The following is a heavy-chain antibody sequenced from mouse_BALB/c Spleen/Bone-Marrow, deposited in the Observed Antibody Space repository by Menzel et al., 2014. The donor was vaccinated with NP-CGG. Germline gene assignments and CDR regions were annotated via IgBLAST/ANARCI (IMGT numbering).Heavy chain of an antibody. J-gene: IGHJ2*01. V-gene: IGHV1-54*01. D-gene: IGHD1-1*01. Sequence: QVHVKQSGAELVRPGTSVKVSCKASGYAFTNYLIEWVKQRPGQGLEWIGVINPGSGGTNYNEKFKGKATLTADKSSSTAYTQLSSLTSDDSAVYFCARGITTGYFDYWGQGTTLTVSS. CDR3: ARGITTGYFDY. CDR2: INPGSGGT. CDR1: GYAFTNYL.